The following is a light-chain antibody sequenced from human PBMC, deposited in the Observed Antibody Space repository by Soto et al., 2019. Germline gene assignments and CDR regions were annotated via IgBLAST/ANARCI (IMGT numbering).Light chain of an antibody. J-gene: IGLJ2*01. CDR3: AAWDDSLNGVV. CDR1: SSNIASNT. V-gene: IGLV1-44*01. Sequence: QSVLTQPPSASGTPGQRVTISCSGSSSNIASNTVNWYQQLPGTAPNVLIYTDNQRPSGVPDRFSGSKSGTSASLAISGLQSEDEADYYCAAWDDSLNGVVFGGGTKLTVL. CDR2: TDN.